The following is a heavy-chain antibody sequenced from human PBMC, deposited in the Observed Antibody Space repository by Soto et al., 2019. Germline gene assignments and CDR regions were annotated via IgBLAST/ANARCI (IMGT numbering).Heavy chain of an antibody. J-gene: IGHJ5*02. D-gene: IGHD3-3*01. CDR2: INHTGGT. Sequence: PGGTLSLTCAVYGVSVSGYYWNWIRQPPGKGLEWIGGINHTGGTHYNPSLKSRVTMSVDTSKNQFSLRLSSVTAADTAIYYCATRITVFGLLIPPFDPWGQGTQVTVSS. CDR1: GVSVSGYY. V-gene: IGHV4-34*01. CDR3: ATRITVFGLLIPPFDP.